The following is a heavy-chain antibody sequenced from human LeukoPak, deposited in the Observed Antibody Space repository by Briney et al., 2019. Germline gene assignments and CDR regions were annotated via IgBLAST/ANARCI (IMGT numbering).Heavy chain of an antibody. CDR2: ISSNGFST. V-gene: IGHV3-23*01. CDR1: GFTFSNYA. CDR3: ASLNGAAGAADY. J-gene: IGHJ4*02. D-gene: IGHD4-17*01. Sequence: PGGSLRLSCAASGFTFSNYAMTWVRQAPGKGLEWVSGISSNGFSTYYADSVKGRFTISRDNSKNTLYLLMNSLRAEDTAVYYCASLNGAAGAADYWGQGTLVTVSS.